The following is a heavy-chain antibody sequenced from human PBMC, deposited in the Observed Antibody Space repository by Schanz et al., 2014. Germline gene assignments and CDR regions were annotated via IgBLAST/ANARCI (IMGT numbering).Heavy chain of an antibody. J-gene: IGHJ4*02. CDR1: GFTFTNLG. CDR2: IRYDGSNQ. Sequence: QVQLVESGGGVVQPGGSLRLSCAASGFTFTNLGMHWVRRAPGKGLEWVAFIRYDGSNQYYADSVKGRFTISRDNSKNTLDLQMNSLRDEDTAFYYCAKALGLRPFDYWGQGTLVTVSS. V-gene: IGHV3-30*02. CDR3: AKALGLRPFDY. D-gene: IGHD2-21*01.